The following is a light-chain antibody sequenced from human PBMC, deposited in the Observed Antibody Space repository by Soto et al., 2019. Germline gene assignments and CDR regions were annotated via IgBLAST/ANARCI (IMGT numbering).Light chain of an antibody. V-gene: IGLV2-23*02. Sequence: QSVLTQPASVSGSPGQSITISCTGTSSDVGGYNFVSWYQQHPGKAPKLMIYEVSKRPSGVSNRFSGSKSGNTASLTISGLQAEDEADYYCCSYAGSPHWVVGGGTKVTVL. J-gene: IGLJ3*02. CDR2: EVS. CDR1: SSDVGGYNF. CDR3: CSYAGSPHWV.